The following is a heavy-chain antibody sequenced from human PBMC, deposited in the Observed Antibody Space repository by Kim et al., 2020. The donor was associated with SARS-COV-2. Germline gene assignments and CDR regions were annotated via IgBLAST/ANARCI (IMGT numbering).Heavy chain of an antibody. V-gene: IGHV3-33*01. CDR1: GFTFSSYG. CDR2: IWYDGSNK. Sequence: GGSLRLSCAASGFTFSSYGMHWVRQAPGKGLEWVAVIWYDGSNKYYADSVKGRFTISRDNSKNTLYLQMNSLRAEDTAVYYCARDVDVEGYYYGSGSYFGAFDIWGQGTMVTVSS. D-gene: IGHD3-10*01. J-gene: IGHJ3*02. CDR3: ARDVDVEGYYYGSGSYFGAFDI.